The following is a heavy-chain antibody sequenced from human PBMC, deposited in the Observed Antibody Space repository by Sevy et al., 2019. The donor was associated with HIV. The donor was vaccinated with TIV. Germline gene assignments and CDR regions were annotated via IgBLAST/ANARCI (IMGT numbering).Heavy chain of an antibody. CDR2: IKQDGSEK. V-gene: IGHV3-7*01. CDR1: GFTFSSYW. J-gene: IGHJ4*02. CDR3: ARDGAPSYYYDSSGYVDY. Sequence: GGSLRLSCAASGFTFSSYWMSWVRQAPGKRLEWVANIKQDGSEKYYVDSVKGRFTISRDNAKNSLYLQMNSLRAEDTAVYYCARDGAPSYYYDSSGYVDYWGQGTLVTVSS. D-gene: IGHD3-22*01.